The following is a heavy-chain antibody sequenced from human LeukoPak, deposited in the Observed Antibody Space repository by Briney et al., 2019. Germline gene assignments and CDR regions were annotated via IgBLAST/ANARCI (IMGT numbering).Heavy chain of an antibody. Sequence: GGSLRLSCAASGFTFSDYYMSWLRQAPGKGLEGVSYISRSGSTIFYADSVKGRFTISRDNAKNSLYLQMNSLRAEDTAVYYCARGGPIGGDCYPLTCDAFDIWGQGTMVTVSS. D-gene: IGHD2-21*02. CDR3: ARGGPIGGDCYPLTCDAFDI. J-gene: IGHJ3*02. CDR1: GFTFSDYY. V-gene: IGHV3-11*01. CDR2: ISRSGSTI.